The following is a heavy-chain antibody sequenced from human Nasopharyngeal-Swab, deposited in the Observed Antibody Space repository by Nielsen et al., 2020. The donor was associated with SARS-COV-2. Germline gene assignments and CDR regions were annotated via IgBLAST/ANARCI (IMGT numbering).Heavy chain of an antibody. CDR1: GLTFSSHS. Sequence: GGSLRLSCVASGLTFSSHSMNWVRQAPGKELEWVSSISSTSSYIYYADSVKGRFTISRDNAKNSLYLQMNSLRAEDTAVYYCARASSYCSGGSCSYLDSWGQGTLVTVSS. CDR2: ISSTSSYI. CDR3: ARASSYCSGGSCSYLDS. V-gene: IGHV3-21*01. J-gene: IGHJ4*02. D-gene: IGHD2-15*01.